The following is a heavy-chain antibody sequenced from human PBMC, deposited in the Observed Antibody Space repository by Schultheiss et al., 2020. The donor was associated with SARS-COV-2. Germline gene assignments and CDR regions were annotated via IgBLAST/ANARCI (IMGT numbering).Heavy chain of an antibody. CDR2: IYSGGST. Sequence: GGSLRLSCAASGFTFSSYWMSWVRQAPGKGLEWVSVIYSGGSTYYADSVKGRFTISRDNSKNTLYLQMNSLRAEDTAVYYCATPIVVAATEIMTFDIWGQGTMVTVSS. V-gene: IGHV3-66*01. CDR1: GFTFSSYW. CDR3: ATPIVVAATEIMTFDI. J-gene: IGHJ3*02. D-gene: IGHD2-15*01.